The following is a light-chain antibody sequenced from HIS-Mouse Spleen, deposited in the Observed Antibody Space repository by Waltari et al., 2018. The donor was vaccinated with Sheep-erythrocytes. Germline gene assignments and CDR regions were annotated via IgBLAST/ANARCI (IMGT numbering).Light chain of an antibody. V-gene: IGLV2-14*01. CDR2: KVS. Sequence: QSALTQPASVSGSPGQSITISCTGTSSDVGGYTCVSWYQQHPGKAPTLMIYKVSNRPSGVSIRFSGSKSGNTACLTISELEAEDEADYYCSSYTSRSTWVFGGGTKLTVL. CDR3: SSYTSRSTWV. CDR1: SSDVGGYTC. J-gene: IGLJ3*02.